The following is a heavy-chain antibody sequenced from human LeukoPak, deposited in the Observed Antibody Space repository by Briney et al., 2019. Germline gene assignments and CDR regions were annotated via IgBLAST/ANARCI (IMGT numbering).Heavy chain of an antibody. CDR1: GGSISSYY. CDR2: IYYSGST. Sequence: KPSETLSLTCTVSGGSISSYYWSWIRQRPGKGLEWIGYIYYSGSTNYNPSLKSRVTISVDTSKNQFSLKLSSVTAADTAVYYCARDPARGLYYYGMDVWGQGTTVTVSS. V-gene: IGHV4-59*01. CDR3: ARDPARGLYYYGMDV. D-gene: IGHD3-16*01. J-gene: IGHJ6*02.